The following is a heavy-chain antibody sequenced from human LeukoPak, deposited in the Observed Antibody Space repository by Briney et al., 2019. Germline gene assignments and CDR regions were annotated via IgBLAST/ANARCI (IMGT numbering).Heavy chain of an antibody. CDR2: IIPIFGTA. CDR1: GYTFTSYG. V-gene: IGHV1-69*13. D-gene: IGHD3-22*01. Sequence: SVKVSCKASGYTFTSYGISWVRQAPGQGLEWMGGIIPIFGTANYAQKFQGRVTITADESTSTAYMELSSLRSEDTAVYYCARDPMPHDSSGNGDAFDIWGQGTMVTVSS. CDR3: ARDPMPHDSSGNGDAFDI. J-gene: IGHJ3*02.